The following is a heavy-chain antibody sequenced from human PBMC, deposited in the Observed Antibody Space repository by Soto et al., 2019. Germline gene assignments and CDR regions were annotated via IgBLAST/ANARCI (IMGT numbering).Heavy chain of an antibody. D-gene: IGHD6-13*01. Sequence: ASVKVSCKASGYTFTGYYMHWVRQAPGQGLEWMGWINPNSGGTNYAQKFQGWVTVTRDTSISTAYMELSRLRSDDTAVYYCARDRIAAAYYYYGMDVWGQGTTVTVSS. J-gene: IGHJ6*02. V-gene: IGHV1-2*04. CDR1: GYTFTGYY. CDR3: ARDRIAAAYYYYGMDV. CDR2: INPNSGGT.